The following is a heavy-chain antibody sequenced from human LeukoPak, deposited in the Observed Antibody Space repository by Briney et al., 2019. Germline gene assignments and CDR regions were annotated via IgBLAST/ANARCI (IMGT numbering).Heavy chain of an antibody. CDR2: INPNTGGR. D-gene: IGHD3-10*01. Sequence: ASVKVSCKASGYTFTGYYIHWLRQAPGQGLEWMGWINPNTGGRDCAQKFQGRVTMTRDTSISTAYMEVSSLKSDDTAVYYCTRTQEYGSGSFPFDYWGQGTLVTVSS. CDR1: GYTFTGYY. V-gene: IGHV1-2*02. J-gene: IGHJ4*02. CDR3: TRTQEYGSGSFPFDY.